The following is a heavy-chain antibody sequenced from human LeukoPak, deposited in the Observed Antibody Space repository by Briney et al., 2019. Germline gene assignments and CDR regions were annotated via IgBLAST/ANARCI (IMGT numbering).Heavy chain of an antibody. J-gene: IGHJ3*02. CDR3: ARAGSDRVTMVRGVPLDI. CDR1: GFSFDTYA. D-gene: IGHD3-10*01. V-gene: IGHV3-23*01. CDR2: ISGDGGST. Sequence: GGSLRLSCAASGFSFDTYAMTWVRQAPGKGLEWVSGISGDGGSTYYAVSVKGRFTISRDNSKNTLYLQMNSLRAEDTAVYYCARAGSDRVTMVRGVPLDIWGQGTMVTVSS.